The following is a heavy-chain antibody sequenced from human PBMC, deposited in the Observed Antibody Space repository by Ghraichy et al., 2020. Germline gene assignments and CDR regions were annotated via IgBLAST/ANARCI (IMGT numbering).Heavy chain of an antibody. CDR2: IISDSNTR. J-gene: IGHJ3*02. V-gene: IGHV3-48*02. CDR1: GFTFSSYS. Sequence: GESLNISCASSGFTFSSYSMNWVRQAPGKGLEWISYIISDSNTRYADSVGGRFTISRDNAKNSLYLQMNSLRDEDTAVYFCARDSRYAFDIWGQGTMVTVSS. CDR3: ARDSRYAFDI.